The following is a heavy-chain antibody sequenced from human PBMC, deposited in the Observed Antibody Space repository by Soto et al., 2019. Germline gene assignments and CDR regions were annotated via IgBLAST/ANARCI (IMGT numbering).Heavy chain of an antibody. Sequence: EVQLVESGGGLVQPGGSLRLSCAASEFTFSSYWMSWVRQAPGKGLEWVANIKQDGSEKYYVDSVKGRFTISRDNAKNSLYLQMNSLRAEDTAVYYCASEHVPYSFDYWGQGTLVTVSS. V-gene: IGHV3-7*01. CDR2: IKQDGSEK. J-gene: IGHJ4*02. CDR1: EFTFSSYW. D-gene: IGHD6-6*01. CDR3: ASEHVPYSFDY.